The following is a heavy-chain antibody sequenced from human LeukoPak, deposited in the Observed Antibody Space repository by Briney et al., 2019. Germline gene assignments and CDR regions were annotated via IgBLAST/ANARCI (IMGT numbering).Heavy chain of an antibody. Sequence: GASVKVSCKASGYTFTSYGISWVRQPPGQGLEWMGWISAYNGNTNYAQKLQGRVTMTTDTSTSTAYMELRSLRSDDTAVYYCARRGGSGLVGYYYYYGMDVWGQGTTVTVSS. CDR2: ISAYNGNT. CDR1: GYTFTSYG. D-gene: IGHD2-15*01. CDR3: ARRGGSGLVGYYYYYGMDV. J-gene: IGHJ6*02. V-gene: IGHV1-18*01.